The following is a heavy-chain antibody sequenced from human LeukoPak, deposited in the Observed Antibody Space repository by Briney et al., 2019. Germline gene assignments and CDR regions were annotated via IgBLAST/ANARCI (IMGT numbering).Heavy chain of an antibody. V-gene: IGHV3-30*02. CDR3: AKDSHFSGLYGGAFDI. J-gene: IGHJ3*02. CDR1: GFTFSRYG. CDR2: IQYEEKDK. Sequence: GGSLRLSCAASGFTFSRYGMHWVRQAPDKGLEWVAFIQYEEKDKYYADSVKGRFTISRDTSKKMLYLQMSSLRTEDTAVYYCAKDSHFSGLYGGAFDIWGQGTMVTVSS. D-gene: IGHD3-16*01.